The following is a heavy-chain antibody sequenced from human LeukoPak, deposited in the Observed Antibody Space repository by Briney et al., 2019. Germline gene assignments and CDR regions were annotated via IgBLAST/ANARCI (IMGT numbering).Heavy chain of an antibody. J-gene: IGHJ6*03. CDR3: ARTPDNYYYYMDV. CDR1: GGTFSSYA. V-gene: IGHV1-69*06. CDR2: IIPIFGTA. Sequence: GASVKVSCKASGGTFSSYAISSVRQAPGQGLEWMGGIIPIFGTANYAQKFQGRVTITADKSTSTAYMELSSLRSEDTAVYYCARTPDNYYYYMDVWGKGTTVTVSS. D-gene: IGHD3-9*01.